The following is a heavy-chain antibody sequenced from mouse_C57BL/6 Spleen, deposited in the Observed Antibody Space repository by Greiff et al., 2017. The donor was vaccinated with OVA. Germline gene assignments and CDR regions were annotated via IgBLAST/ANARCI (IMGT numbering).Heavy chain of an antibody. CDR1: GYAFSSCW. V-gene: IGHV1-80*01. Sequence: QVQLQQSGAELVKPGASVKISCKASGYAFSSCWMNWVKQRPGKGLEWIGQIYPGDGDTNYNGKFKGKATLTADKSSSTAYMQLSSLTSEDSAVYFCARRDWGYDLYAMDYWGQGTSVTVSS. J-gene: IGHJ4*01. CDR2: IYPGDGDT. D-gene: IGHD2-2*01. CDR3: ARRDWGYDLYAMDY.